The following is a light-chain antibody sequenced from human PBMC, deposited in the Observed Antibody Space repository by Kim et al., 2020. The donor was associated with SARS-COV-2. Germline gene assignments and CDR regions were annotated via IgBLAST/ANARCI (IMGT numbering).Light chain of an antibody. CDR1: ETITNY. V-gene: IGKV3-11*01. CDR3: RQRSSWPLT. CDR2: DAS. J-gene: IGKJ1*01. Sequence: EIVLTQSPATLSLSPGERATLSCRASETITNYLGWYQQRPGQPPRLLIYDASKRATGIPARFSGSGSETDFTLIISSLEPEDSAVYFCRQRSSWPLTFGQGTKVDIK.